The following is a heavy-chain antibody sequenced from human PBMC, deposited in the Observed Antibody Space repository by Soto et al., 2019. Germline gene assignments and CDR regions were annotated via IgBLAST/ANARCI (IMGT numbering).Heavy chain of an antibody. Sequence: SVKVSCKASGGTFSSYAISWVRQAPGQGLEWMGGIIPIFGTANYAQKFQGRVTITADESTSTAYMELSSLRSEDTAVYYCARVMDYYDSSGYSPYYYYGMDVWGQGTTVTVSS. D-gene: IGHD3-22*01. J-gene: IGHJ6*02. CDR2: IIPIFGTA. V-gene: IGHV1-69*13. CDR1: GGTFSSYA. CDR3: ARVMDYYDSSGYSPYYYYGMDV.